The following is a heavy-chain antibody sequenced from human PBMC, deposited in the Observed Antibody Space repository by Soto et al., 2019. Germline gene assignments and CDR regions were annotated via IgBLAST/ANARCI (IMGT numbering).Heavy chain of an antibody. CDR1: GGSISSIIYY. Sequence: SETLSLTWTVSGGSISSIIYYWGWIRQPPGKGLEWIGSIYYSGSTYYNPSLKSRVTISVDTSKNQFSLKLSSVTAADTAVYYCARLLVVVVIDSDGMDVWGQGTTVTVSS. CDR3: ARLLVVVVIDSDGMDV. CDR2: IYYSGST. D-gene: IGHD2-15*01. V-gene: IGHV4-39*01. J-gene: IGHJ6*02.